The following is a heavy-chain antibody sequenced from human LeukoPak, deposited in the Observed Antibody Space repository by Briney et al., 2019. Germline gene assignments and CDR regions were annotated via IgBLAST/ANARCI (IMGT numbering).Heavy chain of an antibody. CDR2: VSFGSSYI. D-gene: IGHD4-17*01. Sequence: GGSLRLSCAASGFTFKDYTMNWVRQSPGKGLQWVSYVSFGSSYISYADSLKGRFTISRDDAKSSVYLEMTSLRTDDTAVYYCARASTESAVTDGFDTWGPGTLVTVSS. J-gene: IGHJ5*02. V-gene: IGHV3-21*06. CDR1: GFTFKDYT. CDR3: ARASTESAVTDGFDT.